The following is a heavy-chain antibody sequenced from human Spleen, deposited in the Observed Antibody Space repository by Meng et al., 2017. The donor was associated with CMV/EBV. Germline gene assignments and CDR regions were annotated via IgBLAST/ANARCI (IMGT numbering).Heavy chain of an antibody. Sequence: GLTVSSNYMSWVRQAPGKGLEWVSAISGSGGSTYYADSVKGRFTISRDNSKNTLYLQMNSLRAEDTAVYYCAKGVLTTVVTGNWFDPWGQGTLVTVSS. CDR2: ISGSGGST. CDR3: AKGVLTTVVTGNWFDP. V-gene: IGHV3-23*01. D-gene: IGHD4-23*01. CDR1: GLTVSSNY. J-gene: IGHJ5*02.